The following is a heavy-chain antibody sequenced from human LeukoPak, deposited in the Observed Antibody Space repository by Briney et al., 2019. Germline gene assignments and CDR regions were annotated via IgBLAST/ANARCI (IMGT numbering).Heavy chain of an antibody. CDR2: IKQDGSEK. D-gene: IGHD6-19*01. Sequence: GGSLRPSCAASGITFSGYWMSWVRQAPGKGPEWVANIKQDGSEKRYVDSVKGRFTISRDNAKNSLYLQMNSLRAEDTAVYYCAREQWLGPTFYYGMDVWGQGTTVTVSS. CDR3: AREQWLGPTFYYGMDV. CDR1: GITFSGYW. V-gene: IGHV3-7*01. J-gene: IGHJ6*02.